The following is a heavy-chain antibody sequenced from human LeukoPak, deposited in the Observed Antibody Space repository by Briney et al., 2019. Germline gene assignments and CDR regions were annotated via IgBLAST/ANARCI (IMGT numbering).Heavy chain of an antibody. CDR1: GFTVSSNY. CDR2: IDGAGSTI. J-gene: IGHJ4*02. D-gene: IGHD6-19*01. V-gene: IGHV3-11*04. CDR3: AKELHDSSGWSPFDY. Sequence: GGSLRLSCAASGFTVSSNYMSWVRQAPGKGLEWVSYIDGAGSTIHYADSVKGRFTISRDNARNSLYLQMNSLRAEDTAVYYCAKELHDSSGWSPFDYWGQGTLVTVSS.